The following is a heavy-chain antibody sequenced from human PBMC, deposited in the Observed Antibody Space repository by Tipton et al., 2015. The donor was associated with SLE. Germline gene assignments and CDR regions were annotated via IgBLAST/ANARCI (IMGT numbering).Heavy chain of an antibody. J-gene: IGHJ6*04. CDR2: ISSNGFT. D-gene: IGHD1-1*01. CDR1: GGYIRSYH. Sequence: TLSLTCSVSGGYIRSYHWNWIRQSAKKGLEWIGRISSNGFTNYNQFLKSRVTFLVDTSKNHFSLKLTSVTAADTALYFCARENWSFSHMDVWGIGTTVTVSS. V-gene: IGHV4-4*07. CDR3: ARENWSFSHMDV.